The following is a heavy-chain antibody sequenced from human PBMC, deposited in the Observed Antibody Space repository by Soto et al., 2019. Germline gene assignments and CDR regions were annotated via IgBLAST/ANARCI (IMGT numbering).Heavy chain of an antibody. V-gene: IGHV1-69*13. CDR3: ARVVPTTGDYFDY. CDR2: IIPIFGTA. J-gene: IGHJ4*02. D-gene: IGHD4-17*01. CDR1: GGTFSSYA. Sequence: SVKVSCKASGGTFSSYAISWVRQAPGQGLEWMGGIIPIFGTANYAQKFQDRVTITADESTSTAYMELSSLRSEDTAVYYCARVVPTTGDYFDYWVQGDLVTVSS.